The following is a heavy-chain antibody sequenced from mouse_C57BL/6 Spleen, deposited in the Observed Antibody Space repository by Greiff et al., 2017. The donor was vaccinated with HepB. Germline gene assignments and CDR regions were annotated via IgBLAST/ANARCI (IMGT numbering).Heavy chain of an antibody. Sequence: QVQLKESGPGLVPPSQSLSITCTVSGFSLTSYGVHWVRQSPGKGLEWLGVIWSGGSTDYNAAFISRLSISKANSKSQVFFKMNSLQADDTAINYGARHDYDGWYFDGWGTGTTVTVSS. CDR2: IWSGGST. D-gene: IGHD2-4*01. CDR1: GFSLTSYG. J-gene: IGHJ1*03. CDR3: ARHDYDGWYFDG. V-gene: IGHV2-2*01.